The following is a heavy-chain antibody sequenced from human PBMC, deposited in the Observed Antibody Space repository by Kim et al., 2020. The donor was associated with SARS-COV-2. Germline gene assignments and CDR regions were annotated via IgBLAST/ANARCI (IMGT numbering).Heavy chain of an antibody. J-gene: IGHJ6*02. CDR1: GFTFSSYS. D-gene: IGHD3-9*01. CDR3: ARDPFPLYYDILTGRSDDYYYYGMDV. V-gene: IGHV3-21*01. CDR2: ISSSSSYI. Sequence: GGSLRLSCAASGFTFSSYSMNWVRQAPGKGLEWVSSISSSSSYIYYADSVKGRFTISRDNAKNSLYLQMNSLGAEDTAVYYCARDPFPLYYDILTGRSDDYYYYGMDVWGQGTTVTVSS.